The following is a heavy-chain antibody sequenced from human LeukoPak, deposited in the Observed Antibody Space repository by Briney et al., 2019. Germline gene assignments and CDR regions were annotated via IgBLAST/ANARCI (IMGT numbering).Heavy chain of an antibody. J-gene: IGHJ6*03. V-gene: IGHV1-18*01. CDR3: ARDRGYYYGDYYYYMDV. Sequence: WASVKVSCKASGYTFTSYGISWVRQAPGQGLEWMGWISAYNGNTNYAQKLQGRVTMTTDTSTSTAYMELRSLRSDDTAVYYCARDRGYYYGDYYYYMDVWGKGTTVTVSS. CDR1: GYTFTSYG. CDR2: ISAYNGNT. D-gene: IGHD3-22*01.